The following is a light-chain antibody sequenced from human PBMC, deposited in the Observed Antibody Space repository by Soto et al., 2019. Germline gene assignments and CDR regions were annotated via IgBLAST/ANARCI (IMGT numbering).Light chain of an antibody. V-gene: IGKV3-20*01. Sequence: EIVLTQSPGTRSLSPGERATLSCRASQSVSSSYLAWYQQKPGQAPRLLIYGASSRATGIPDRFSGSGSGTDFTLTISRLEPEDFAVYYCQQYCSSPPLTFGGGPNVEI. CDR2: GAS. CDR1: QSVSSSY. J-gene: IGKJ4*01. CDR3: QQYCSSPPLT.